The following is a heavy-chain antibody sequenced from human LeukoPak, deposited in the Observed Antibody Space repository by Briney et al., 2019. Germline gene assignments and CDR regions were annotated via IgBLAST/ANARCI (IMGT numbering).Heavy chain of an antibody. J-gene: IGHJ2*01. Sequence: ASVKVSCKASGYTFTSYAMNWVRQAPGQGLEWMGWINTNTGNPTYAQGFTGRFVFSLDTSVSTAYLQISSLKAEDTAVYYCARGYRNRPYWYFDLWGRGTLVTVSS. CDR3: ARGYRNRPYWYFDL. D-gene: IGHD1-14*01. CDR2: INTNTGNP. CDR1: GYTFTSYA. V-gene: IGHV7-4-1*02.